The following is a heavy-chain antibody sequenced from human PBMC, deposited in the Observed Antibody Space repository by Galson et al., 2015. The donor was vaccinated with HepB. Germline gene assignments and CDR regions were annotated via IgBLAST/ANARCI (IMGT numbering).Heavy chain of an antibody. CDR1: GGSISSGSYY. D-gene: IGHD6-19*01. V-gene: IGHV4-61*02. CDR3: ARDSASGWNYFDY. J-gene: IGHJ4*02. Sequence: TLSLTCTVSGGSISSGSYYWSWIRQPAGKGLEWVGRIYTSGSTNYNPSLKSRVTMSVDTSKNQFSLKLSSVTAADTAVYYCARDSASGWNYFDYWGQGTLVTVSS. CDR2: IYTSGST.